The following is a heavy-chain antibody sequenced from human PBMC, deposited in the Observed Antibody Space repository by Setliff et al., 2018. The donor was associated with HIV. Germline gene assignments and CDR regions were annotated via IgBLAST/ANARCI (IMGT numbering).Heavy chain of an antibody. V-gene: IGHV4-4*07. Sequence: PSETLSLTCSVFDDSFKSHYWNWIRQPAGKGLEWMGSVLYTGTASYNYSFYDRITMSIDTSRTQFSLSLTTMTAADTAIYYCARGRWTESGKPLYFDYWGQGRLVTVSS. CDR1: DDSFKSHY. CDR2: VLYTGTA. J-gene: IGHJ4*02. D-gene: IGHD6-13*01. CDR3: ARGRWTESGKPLYFDY.